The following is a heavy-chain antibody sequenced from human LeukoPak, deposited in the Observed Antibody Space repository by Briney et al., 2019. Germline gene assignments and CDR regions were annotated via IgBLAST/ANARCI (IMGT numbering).Heavy chain of an antibody. CDR3: ARERWHCRVNCYSVYYYALDV. V-gene: IGHV1-3*01. CDR1: GYTFTNYA. J-gene: IGHJ6*02. Sequence: ASVKVSCKGSGYTFTNYAVHWVRQAPGQRLEWLGWINPGNGDTKYSQNFQGRVTVTSDTSAATAYVELNSLTSEDTAVYYCARERWHCRVNCYSVYYYALDVWGQGTTVTVSS. CDR2: INPGNGDT. D-gene: IGHD2-15*01.